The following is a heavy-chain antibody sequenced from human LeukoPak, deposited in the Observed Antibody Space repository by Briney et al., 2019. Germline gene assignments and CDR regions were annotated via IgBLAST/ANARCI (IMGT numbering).Heavy chain of an antibody. CDR3: ARGASTTVTSTIYYYYMDV. CDR1: GYTFTSYD. V-gene: IGHV1-8*01. Sequence: ASVKVSCKASGYTFTSYDINWVRQATGQGLEWMGWMNPNRGNTGYAQKFQGRVTMTRNTSISTAYMELSSLRSEDTAVYYCARGASTTVTSTIYYYYMDVWGKGTTVTISS. D-gene: IGHD4-17*01. J-gene: IGHJ6*03. CDR2: MNPNRGNT.